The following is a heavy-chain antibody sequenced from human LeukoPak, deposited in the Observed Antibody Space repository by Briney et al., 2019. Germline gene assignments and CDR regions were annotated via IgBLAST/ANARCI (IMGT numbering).Heavy chain of an antibody. D-gene: IGHD6-13*01. Sequence: GGSLRLSCAASGFTFSHYGVHWVRQAPGKGLEWVSSISSSSSYIYYADSVKGRFTISRDNAKNSLYLQMNSLRAEDTAVYYCANLRAVAVSGDSFDYWGQGTLVTVSS. J-gene: IGHJ4*02. CDR3: ANLRAVAVSGDSFDY. V-gene: IGHV3-21*01. CDR1: GFTFSHYG. CDR2: ISSSSSYI.